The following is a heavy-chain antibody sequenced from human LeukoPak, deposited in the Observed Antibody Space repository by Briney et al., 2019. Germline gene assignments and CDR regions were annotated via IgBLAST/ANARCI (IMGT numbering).Heavy chain of an antibody. D-gene: IGHD3-16*02. CDR3: AKGPRPDLSVLHTFEY. Sequence: QPGGSLTLSCAASGISFSTYAMTWVRPAPGRGMEWASTISGRGDATDDADSVKGRFTISRDNSKNSLFLHMNSLRVDDTAVYHCAKGPRPDLSVLHTFEYWGQGVLVTVSS. CDR1: GISFSTYA. V-gene: IGHV3-23*01. CDR2: ISGRGDAT. J-gene: IGHJ4*02.